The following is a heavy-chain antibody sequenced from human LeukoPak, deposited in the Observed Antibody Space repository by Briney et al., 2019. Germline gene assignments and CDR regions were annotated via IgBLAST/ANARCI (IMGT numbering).Heavy chain of an antibody. D-gene: IGHD3-3*01. Sequence: SETLSLTCTVSGGSISSSSYYWGWIRQPPGKGLEWIGEINHSGSTNYNPSLKSRITISVDTSKNQFSLKLSSVTAADTAVYYCARVRTIFGVARPSYYYYMDVWGKGTTVTVSS. CDR1: GGSISSSSYY. CDR2: INHSGST. J-gene: IGHJ6*03. V-gene: IGHV4-39*07. CDR3: ARVRTIFGVARPSYYYYMDV.